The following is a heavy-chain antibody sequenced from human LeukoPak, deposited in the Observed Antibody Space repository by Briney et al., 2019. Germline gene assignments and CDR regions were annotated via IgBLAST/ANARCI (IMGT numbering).Heavy chain of an antibody. CDR1: GFTFSSYA. J-gene: IGHJ5*02. V-gene: IGHV3-23*01. D-gene: IGHD1-7*01. CDR2: ISGSGGST. CDR3: AKSSYNWNYGSWFDP. Sequence: GGSLRLSCAASGFTFSSYAMSWVRQAPGKGLEWVSAISGSGGSTHYADSVKGRFTISRDNSKNTLYLQMNSLRAEDTAVYYCAKSSYNWNYGSWFDPWGQGTLVTVSS.